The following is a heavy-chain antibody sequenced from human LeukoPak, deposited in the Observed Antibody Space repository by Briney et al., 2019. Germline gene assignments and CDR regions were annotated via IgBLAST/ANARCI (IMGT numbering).Heavy chain of an antibody. CDR1: GGTFSSYA. V-gene: IGHV1-69*04. Sequence: ASVKVSCKASGGTFSSYAISWVRQAPGQGLEWMGRIIPILGIANYAQKFQGRVTITADKSTSTAYMELSSLRSEDTAVYYCATTHGDYVLHYYFDYRGQGTLVTVSS. CDR2: IIPILGIA. D-gene: IGHD4-17*01. CDR3: ATTHGDYVLHYYFDY. J-gene: IGHJ4*02.